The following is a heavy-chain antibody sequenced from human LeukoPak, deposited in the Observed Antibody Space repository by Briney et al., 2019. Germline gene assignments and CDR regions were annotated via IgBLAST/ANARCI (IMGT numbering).Heavy chain of an antibody. CDR2: IYYSGST. V-gene: IGHV4-59*01. CDR1: GGSISSYY. CDR3: ARERLYDSSGYYRYFDY. D-gene: IGHD3-22*01. J-gene: IGHJ4*02. Sequence: SETLSLTCTVSGGSISSYYWSWIRQPPGKGLEWIGYIYYSGSTNYNPSLKSRVTISVDTSKNQFSLKLSSVTAADTAVYYCARERLYDSSGYYRYFDYWGQGTLVTVSS.